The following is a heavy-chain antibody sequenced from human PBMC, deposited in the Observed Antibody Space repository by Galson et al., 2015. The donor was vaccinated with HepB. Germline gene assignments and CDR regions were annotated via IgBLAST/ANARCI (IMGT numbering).Heavy chain of an antibody. J-gene: IGHJ5*02. CDR1: GFTFSSYG. D-gene: IGHD3-22*01. Sequence: SLRLSCAASGFTFSSYGMHWVRQAPGKGLEWVAVIWYDGSNKYYADSVKGRFTISRDNSKNTLYLQMNSLRAEDTAVYYCAREDYYDSSGPWVNWFDPWGQGTLVTVSS. CDR2: IWYDGSNK. V-gene: IGHV3-33*01. CDR3: AREDYYDSSGPWVNWFDP.